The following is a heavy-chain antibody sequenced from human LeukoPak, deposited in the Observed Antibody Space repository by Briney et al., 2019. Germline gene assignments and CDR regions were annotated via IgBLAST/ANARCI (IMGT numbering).Heavy chain of an antibody. CDR1: GYTFNSYD. D-gene: IGHD5-18*01. V-gene: IGHV1-8*03. CDR3: ARSAKFTRSYGSLEYFQH. CDR2: MNPNSGNT. Sequence: ASVKVSRKASGYTFNSYDINWVRQATGQGLEWMGWMNPNSGNTGYAQKFQGRVTITRNTSISTAYMELSSLRSEDTAVYYCARSAKFTRSYGSLEYFQHWGQGAQVTVSS. J-gene: IGHJ1*01.